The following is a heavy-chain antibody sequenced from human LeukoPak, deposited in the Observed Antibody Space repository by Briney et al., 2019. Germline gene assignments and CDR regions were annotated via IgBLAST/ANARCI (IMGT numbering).Heavy chain of an antibody. CDR1: GGSISSGAYY. CDR3: ATDNSYGNGSFYT. CDR2: IYYSGST. J-gene: IGHJ4*02. Sequence: PSETLSLTCTVSGGSISSGAYYWSRIRQHPGKGLEWIGYIYYSGSTYYNPSLKSRVTISVDTSKNQFSLKLSSVTAADTALYYCATDNSYGNGSFYTWGQGTLVTVSS. V-gene: IGHV4-31*03. D-gene: IGHD3-10*01.